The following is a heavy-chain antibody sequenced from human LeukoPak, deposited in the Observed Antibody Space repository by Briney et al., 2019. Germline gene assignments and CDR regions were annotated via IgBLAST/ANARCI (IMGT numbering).Heavy chain of an antibody. CDR3: AKGDYSSPEPCLEN. Sequence: PGGSLRLSCAASGFAFSSYAMSWVRQAPGKGLEWVSAISGSGGSTYYADSVKGRFTISRDNSKNTLYLQMNSLRAEDTAVYYCAKGDYSSPEPCLENWGQGTLVTVSS. J-gene: IGHJ4*02. CDR2: ISGSGGST. D-gene: IGHD6-13*01. V-gene: IGHV3-23*01. CDR1: GFAFSSYA.